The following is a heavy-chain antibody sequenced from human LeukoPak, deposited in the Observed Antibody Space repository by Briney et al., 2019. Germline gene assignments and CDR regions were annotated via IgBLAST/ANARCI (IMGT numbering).Heavy chain of an antibody. D-gene: IGHD4-17*01. J-gene: IGHJ6*03. V-gene: IGHV1-2*02. CDR3: ASYGDYDPSYYYYMDV. Sequence: ASVKVSCKASGYTFTGYYMHWVRQAPGQGLEWMGWINPNSGGTNYAQKFQGRVTMTRDTSISTAYMELSRLRSDDTAVYYCASYGDYDPSYYYYMDVWGKGTTVTISS. CDR2: INPNSGGT. CDR1: GYTFTGYY.